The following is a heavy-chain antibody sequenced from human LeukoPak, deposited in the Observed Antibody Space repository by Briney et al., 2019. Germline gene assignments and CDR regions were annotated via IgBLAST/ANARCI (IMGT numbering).Heavy chain of an antibody. J-gene: IGHJ6*02. V-gene: IGHV4-30-4*01. Sequence: SQTLSLTCTVSGGSISSGDYYWSWIRQPPGKGLEWIGYIYYSGSTYYNPSLKSRVTISVDTSKNQFSLKLSSVTAADTAVYYCARDRISGWFGESYYGMDVWGQGTTVSVSS. D-gene: IGHD3-10*01. CDR1: GGSISSGDYY. CDR3: ARDRISGWFGESYYGMDV. CDR2: IYYSGST.